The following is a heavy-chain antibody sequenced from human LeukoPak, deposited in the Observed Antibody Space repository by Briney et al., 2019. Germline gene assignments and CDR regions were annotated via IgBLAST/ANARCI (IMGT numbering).Heavy chain of an antibody. V-gene: IGHV4-34*01. CDR3: ARSVEGYCSGGSCYSYYYYMDV. J-gene: IGHJ6*03. CDR1: GGSFNDYY. D-gene: IGHD2-15*01. Sequence: SETLSLTCAVYGGSFNDYYWNWIRQPPGKGLEWIGEINLRGSTTYNPSLKSRVTISVDTSKNQFSLKLSSVTAADTAVYYCARSVEGYCSGGSCYSYYYYMDVWGKGTTVTVSS. CDR2: INLRGST.